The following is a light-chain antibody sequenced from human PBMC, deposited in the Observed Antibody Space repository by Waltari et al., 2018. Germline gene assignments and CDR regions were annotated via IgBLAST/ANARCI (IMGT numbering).Light chain of an antibody. CDR3: QQYDSNSGVFT. CDR1: QTISSW. Sequence: EIQMTQSPSTLSASVGDRVTITCRASQTISSWLAWYQQKPGKAPKLLIYKASTLESGVPSRFSGSGSGTEFTLIISSLQPDDFATYYCQQYDSNSGVFTFGPGTKVDIK. V-gene: IGKV1-5*03. J-gene: IGKJ3*01. CDR2: KAS.